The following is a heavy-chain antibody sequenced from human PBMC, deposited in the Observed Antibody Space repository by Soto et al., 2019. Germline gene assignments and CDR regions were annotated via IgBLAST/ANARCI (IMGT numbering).Heavy chain of an antibody. Sequence: QVQLVQSGAEVKKPGSSVKVSCKASGGTFSSYAISWVRQAPGQGLEWMGGIIPIFGTANYAQKFQGRVTITADESTSTAYMELSSLRSEDTAVYYCARGVWFGEFNPPSYYGMDVWGQGTTVTVSS. D-gene: IGHD3-10*01. V-gene: IGHV1-69*12. CDR1: GGTFSSYA. J-gene: IGHJ6*02. CDR3: ARGVWFGEFNPPSYYGMDV. CDR2: IIPIFGTA.